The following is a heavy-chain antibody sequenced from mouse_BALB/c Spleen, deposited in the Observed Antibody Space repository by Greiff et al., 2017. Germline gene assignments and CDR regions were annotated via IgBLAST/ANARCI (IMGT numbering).Heavy chain of an antibody. D-gene: IGHD1-1*01. V-gene: IGHV14-3*02. CDR2: IDPANGNT. J-gene: IGHJ2*01. CDR3: ARSTVVARSDY. CDR1: GFNIKDTY. Sequence: VHVKQSGAELVKPGASVKLSCTASGFNIKDTYMHWVKQRPEQGLEWIGRIDPANGNTKYDPKFQGKATITADTSSNTAYLQLSSLTSEDTAVYYCARSTVVARSDYWGQGTTLTVSS.